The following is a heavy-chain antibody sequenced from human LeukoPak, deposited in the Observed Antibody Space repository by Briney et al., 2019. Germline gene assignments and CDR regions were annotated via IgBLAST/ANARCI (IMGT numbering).Heavy chain of an antibody. CDR2: NYENDEK. D-gene: IGHD2-15*01. V-gene: IGHV2-5*01. CDR1: GFSFSSGGVG. CDR3: AHRHRGVASDI. J-gene: IGHJ3*02. Sequence: SGPTLVKPRQTLTLTCTFSGFSFSSGGVGVGWIRQPPGKALEWVGVNYENDEKLYSSALQNRLTITKDTSRNQVVLTMANMDPVDTARYYCAHRHRGVASDIWGQGTMVTVSS.